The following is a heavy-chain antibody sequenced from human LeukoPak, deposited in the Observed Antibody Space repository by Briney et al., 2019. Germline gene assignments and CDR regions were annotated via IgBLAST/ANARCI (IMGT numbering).Heavy chain of an antibody. J-gene: IGHJ4*02. D-gene: IGHD3-3*01. Sequence: GVSLRLSCTASGFTFRNYAMSWMRQSPGKGLEWVTTMSGIGDRTYYADSVTGRFTISRDNSKDTLYLEMNSLRAEDTAVYYCAIGIFGLRDDHWGQGTLVTASS. CDR1: GFTFRNYA. CDR2: MSGIGDRT. V-gene: IGHV3-23*01. CDR3: AIGIFGLRDDH.